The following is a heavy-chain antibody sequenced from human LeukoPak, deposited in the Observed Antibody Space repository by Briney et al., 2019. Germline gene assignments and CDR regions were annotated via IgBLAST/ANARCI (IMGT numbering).Heavy chain of an antibody. V-gene: IGHV4-39*01. D-gene: IGHD6-19*01. CDR2: IYYRGST. CDR1: GGSISSSSYY. Sequence: ETLSLTCTVSGGSISSSSYYWGWIRQPPGKGLEWIGSIYYRGSTYYNPSLKSRVTISVDTSKNQFSLKLSSVTAADTAVYYCARKGQWLVLEYWGQGTLVTVSS. CDR3: ARKGQWLVLEY. J-gene: IGHJ4*02.